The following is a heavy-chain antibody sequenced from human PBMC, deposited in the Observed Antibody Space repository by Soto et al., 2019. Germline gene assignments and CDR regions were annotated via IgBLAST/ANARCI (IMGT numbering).Heavy chain of an antibody. CDR3: ARDRTGSGSYHNWFDP. CDR2: IWYDGSNK. Sequence: QVQLVESGGGVVQPGRSLRLSCAASGFTFSSYGMHWVRQAPGKGLEWVAVIWYDGSNKYYADSVKGRFTISRDNSKNTLYLQMNSLRAEDTAVYYCARDRTGSGSYHNWFDPWGQGTLVTVSS. J-gene: IGHJ5*02. D-gene: IGHD3-10*01. CDR1: GFTFSSYG. V-gene: IGHV3-33*01.